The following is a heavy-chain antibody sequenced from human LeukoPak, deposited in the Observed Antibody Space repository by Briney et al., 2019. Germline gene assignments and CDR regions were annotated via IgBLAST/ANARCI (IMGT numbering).Heavy chain of an antibody. CDR2: IRSKAYGGTT. J-gene: IGHJ4*02. CDR3: TRDPWGSYYFDY. Sequence: GGSLRLSCTASGFTFGDYAMSWFRQAPGKGLEGVGFIRSKAYGGTTEYAASVKGRFTISRDDSKSIAYLQMNSLKTEDTAVCYCTRDPWGSYYFDYWGQGTLVTVSS. CDR1: GFTFGDYA. V-gene: IGHV3-49*03. D-gene: IGHD3-16*01.